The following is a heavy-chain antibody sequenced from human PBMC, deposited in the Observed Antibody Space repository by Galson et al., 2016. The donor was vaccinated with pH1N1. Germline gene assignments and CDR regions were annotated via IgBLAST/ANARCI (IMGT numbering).Heavy chain of an antibody. J-gene: IGHJ4*02. V-gene: IGHV1-18*01. D-gene: IGHD6-13*01. CDR1: GYTFTAYG. CDR2: ISAINAGP. CDR3: ARTAAAAYFDY. Sequence: SVKVSCKASGYTFTAYGINWVRQAPGQGLEWMGRISAINAGPSYAQKFQGRVTMTSDPSTNTAYMELGSLRSDDTAVYYCARTAAAAYFDYWGQGTLITVSS.